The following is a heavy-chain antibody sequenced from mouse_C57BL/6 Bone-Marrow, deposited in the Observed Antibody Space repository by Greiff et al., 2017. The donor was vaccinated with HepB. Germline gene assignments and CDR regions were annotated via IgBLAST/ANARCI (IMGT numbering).Heavy chain of an antibody. CDR1: GYTFTDHT. Sequence: VQLQQSDAELVKPGASVKISCKVSGYTFTDHTIHWMKQRPEQGLEWIGYIYPRDGSSRYNEKFKGKATLTEDKSSSTAYQQLNSLTSEDSAVFFCARRTTVGYFDVWGTGTTVTVSS. CDR2: IYPRDGSS. D-gene: IGHD1-1*01. V-gene: IGHV1-78*01. CDR3: ARRTTVGYFDV. J-gene: IGHJ1*03.